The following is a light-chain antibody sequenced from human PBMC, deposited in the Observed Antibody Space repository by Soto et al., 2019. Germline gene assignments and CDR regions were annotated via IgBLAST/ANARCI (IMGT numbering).Light chain of an antibody. J-gene: IGLJ1*01. V-gene: IGLV2-14*01. CDR1: SSDIGAYDY. CDR3: SSFTTTSTHV. CDR2: EVN. Sequence: QSAVTHPASLSGSPGQSITISCTGTSSDIGAYDYVSWFQQHPGKAPKLMISEVNNRPSGVSNRFSGSKSGNTAYLTISGLQVQEEAEYFCSSFTTTSTHVFGNGTKVTV.